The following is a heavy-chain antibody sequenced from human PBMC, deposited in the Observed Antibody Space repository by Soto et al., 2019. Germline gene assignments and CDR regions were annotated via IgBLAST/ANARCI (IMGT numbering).Heavy chain of an antibody. J-gene: IGHJ2*01. CDR1: GFTFSSYA. CDR2: ISYDGSNQ. V-gene: IGHV3-30-3*01. D-gene: IGHD6-25*01. CDR3: ARDAANWYFDI. Sequence: QVPLVESGGGVVQPGMSPRLSCAASGFTFSSYAMHWVRQAPGKGLEWVALISYDGSNQHYADSVQGRFTISRDNSKNSLYLQMNTLRAEDTAVYYCARDAANWYFDIWGRGTLITVSS.